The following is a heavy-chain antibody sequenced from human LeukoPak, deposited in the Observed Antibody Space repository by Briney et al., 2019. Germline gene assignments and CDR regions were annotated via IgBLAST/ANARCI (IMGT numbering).Heavy chain of an antibody. V-gene: IGHV3-23*01. Sequence: GGSLRLSCAASGFTFSSYAMSWVRQAPGKGLEWVSAISGSGGSTYYADSVKGRFTISRDNSKNTLYLQMNSPRAEDTAVYYCAKDPHPHGSGNYDYWGQGTLVTVSS. CDR1: GFTFSSYA. CDR3: AKDPHPHGSGNYDY. D-gene: IGHD3-10*01. J-gene: IGHJ4*02. CDR2: ISGSGGST.